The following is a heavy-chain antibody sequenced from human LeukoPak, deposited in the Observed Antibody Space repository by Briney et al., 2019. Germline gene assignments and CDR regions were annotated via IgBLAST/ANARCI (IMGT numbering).Heavy chain of an antibody. CDR2: ISDSSSYI. J-gene: IGHJ5*02. D-gene: IGHD3-10*01. CDR3: ARDRVPSGRFGEVAS. CDR1: GFTVSSNY. Sequence: GGSLRLSCAASGFTVSSNYMSWVRQAPGKGLEWVSFISDSSSYIYYADSVKGRFTISRDNAKNSLYLQMNGLRAEDTALYYCARDRVPSGRFGEVASWGQGTLVTVPS. V-gene: IGHV3-21*04.